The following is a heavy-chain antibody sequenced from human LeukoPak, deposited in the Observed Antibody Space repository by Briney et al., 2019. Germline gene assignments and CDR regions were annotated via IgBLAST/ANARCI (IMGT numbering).Heavy chain of an antibody. CDR1: GGTFSSYA. D-gene: IGHD6-13*01. CDR3: ARASTAGTYGVDY. V-gene: IGHV1-69*01. CDR2: IIPIFSTA. J-gene: IGHJ4*02. Sequence: SVKVSCKASGGTFSSYAISWVRQAPGQGLEWMGGIIPIFSTANYAQKFQGRVTITADESTSTAYMELRSLRSEDTAVYYCARASTAGTYGVDYWGQGTLVTVSS.